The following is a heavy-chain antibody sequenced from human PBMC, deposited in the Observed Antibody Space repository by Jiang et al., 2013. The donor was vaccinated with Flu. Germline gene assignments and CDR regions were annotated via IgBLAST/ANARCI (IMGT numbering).Heavy chain of an antibody. V-gene: IGHV4-59*01. CDR3: ARDLADSSGYYRYNWFDP. J-gene: IGHJ5*02. CDR1: GGSISGYY. Sequence: LLKPSETLSLTCTVSGGSISGYYWSWIRQPPGRGLEWIGYIYYSGSTNYNPSLKSRVTISVDTSKNRFSLKLSSVTAADTAVYYCARDLADSSGYYRYNWFDPWGQGTLVTVSS. D-gene: IGHD3-22*01. CDR2: IYYSGST.